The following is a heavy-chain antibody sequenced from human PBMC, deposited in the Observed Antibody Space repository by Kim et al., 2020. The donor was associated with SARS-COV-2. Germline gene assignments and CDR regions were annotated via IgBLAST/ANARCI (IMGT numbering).Heavy chain of an antibody. V-gene: IGHV3-30-3*01. CDR3: ARGAGYYDFWSGYQLYFDY. J-gene: IGHJ4*02. CDR1: GFTFSSYA. CDR2: ISYDGSNK. Sequence: GGSLRLSCAASGFTFSSYAMHWVRQAPGKGLEWVAVISYDGSNKYYAVSVKGRFTISRDNSKNTLYLQMNSLRAEDTAVYYCARGAGYYDFWSGYQLYFDYWGQGTLVTVSS. D-gene: IGHD3-3*01.